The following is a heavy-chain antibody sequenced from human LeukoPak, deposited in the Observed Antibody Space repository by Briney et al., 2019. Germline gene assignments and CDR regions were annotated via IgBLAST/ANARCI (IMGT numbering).Heavy chain of an antibody. D-gene: IGHD3-10*01. V-gene: IGHV3-53*05. CDR3: AREIDYYGSGSYSQDV. Sequence: GGSLRLSCAASGFTVSSNYMSWVRQAPGKGLEWVSVIYSGGSTYYADSVKGRFTISRDNSKSTLYLQMNSLRAEDTAVYYCAREIDYYGSGSYSQDVWGQGTTVTVSS. CDR1: GFTVSSNY. CDR2: IYSGGST. J-gene: IGHJ6*02.